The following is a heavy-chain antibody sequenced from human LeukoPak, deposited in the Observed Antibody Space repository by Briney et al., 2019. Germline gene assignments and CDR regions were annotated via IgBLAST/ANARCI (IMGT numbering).Heavy chain of an antibody. D-gene: IGHD6-13*01. CDR1: GFTFIDYC. CDR2: IDINNGAT. CDR3: ARDSTAAAGSYFDY. V-gene: IGHV1-2*02. Sequence: ASVTVSFKAAGFTFIDYCSHWVRQAPGQGGEWMGWIDINNGATKYTPKFQGRVTITRDTANKTAYIEMRSRTSDDTAVYYCARDSTAAAGSYFDYWGQGTLVTVSS. J-gene: IGHJ4*02.